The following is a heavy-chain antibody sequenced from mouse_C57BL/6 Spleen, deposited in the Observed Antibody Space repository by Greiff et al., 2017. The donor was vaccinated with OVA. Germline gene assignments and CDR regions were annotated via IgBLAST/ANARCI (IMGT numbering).Heavy chain of an antibody. CDR2: INPGSGGT. Sequence: VQLQQSGAELVRPGTSVKVSCKASGYAFTNSLIEWVKQRPGQGLEWIGVINPGSGGTNYNEKFKGKATLTADKSSSTAYMQLSSLTSEDSAVYFCARSNYGSSLYYAMDYWGQGTSVTVSS. J-gene: IGHJ4*01. D-gene: IGHD1-1*01. V-gene: IGHV1-54*01. CDR3: ARSNYGSSLYYAMDY. CDR1: GYAFTNSL.